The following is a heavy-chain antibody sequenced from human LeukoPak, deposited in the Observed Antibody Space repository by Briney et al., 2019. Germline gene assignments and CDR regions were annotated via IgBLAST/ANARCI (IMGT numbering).Heavy chain of an antibody. J-gene: IGHJ4*02. Sequence: GGSLRLSCAASGFTVSNNYMSWVRQAPGKGLEWGSVIYSGGSTYYADSVKGRFTISRDNSKNTLYLQMNSLRAEDTAVYYCWTSCLAMVRYWGQGTLVTVSS. CDR3: WTSCLAMVRY. CDR2: IYSGGST. D-gene: IGHD3-10*01. V-gene: IGHV3-66*01. CDR1: GFTVSNNY.